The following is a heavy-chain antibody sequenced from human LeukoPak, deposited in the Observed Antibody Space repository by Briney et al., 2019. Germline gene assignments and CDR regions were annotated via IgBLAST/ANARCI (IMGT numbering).Heavy chain of an antibody. CDR3: ARTVEGHFDF. CDR2: ISTASDII. Sequence: PGGSLRLSCVASAFTFKTYTLNWVRQTPGKGLEWVSYISTASDIINYAESVRGRLTISRDNAKNSLYLYMNSLPPEDTALYYCARTVEGHFDFRGQGTLVTVSS. D-gene: IGHD5-24*01. CDR1: AFTFKTYT. V-gene: IGHV3-21*01. J-gene: IGHJ4*02.